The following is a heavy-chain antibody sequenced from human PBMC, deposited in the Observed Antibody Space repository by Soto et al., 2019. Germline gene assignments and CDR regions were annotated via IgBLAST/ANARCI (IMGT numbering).Heavy chain of an antibody. Sequence: QVQLQQWGAGLLKPSETLSLSCAVYSGSFSDYYWSWIRQPPGKGLEWIGEINHSGSTNYNPSLKSRVTMSVDTSSKQFSLKLTSVTAADTAVYYCASRGGYCRSTSCYSPFDPWGQGTPVTVSS. CDR1: SGSFSDYY. CDR3: ASRGGYCRSTSCYSPFDP. D-gene: IGHD2-2*02. CDR2: INHSGST. V-gene: IGHV4-34*01. J-gene: IGHJ5*02.